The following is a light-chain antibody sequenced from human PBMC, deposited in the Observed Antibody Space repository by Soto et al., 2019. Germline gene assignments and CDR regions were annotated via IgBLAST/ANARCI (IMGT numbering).Light chain of an antibody. CDR3: QQRNTWPPIT. CDR2: NAS. Sequence: EIVLTQSPVTLSLSPGERATLSCRASQSVRTYLAWYQVKPGHAPRLLIYNASRRASSVPARFSGSGSGTDCTLTIISLEPEDFALYYCQQRNTWPPITFGQGTRLEIK. J-gene: IGKJ5*01. CDR1: QSVRTY. V-gene: IGKV3-11*01.